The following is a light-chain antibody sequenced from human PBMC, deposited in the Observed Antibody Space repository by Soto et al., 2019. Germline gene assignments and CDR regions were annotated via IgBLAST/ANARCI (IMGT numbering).Light chain of an antibody. CDR1: QSLVHSDGGTY. CDR2: QVS. J-gene: IGKJ1*01. CDR3: TQSTHFPRT. V-gene: IGKV2-24*01. Sequence: DVVLTQTPLSSPVTLGQPASISCRSSQSLVHSDGGTYLSWLHQRPGQPPRLLIYQVSNRFSGVPDRFSGGGAETDFTLNISRVEAEDVGVYYCTQSTHFPRTFGQGTKVEIK.